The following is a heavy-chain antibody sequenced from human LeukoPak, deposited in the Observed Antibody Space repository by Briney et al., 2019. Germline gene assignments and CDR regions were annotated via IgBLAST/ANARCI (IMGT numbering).Heavy chain of an antibody. V-gene: IGHV3-7*01. CDR3: ARDGRRERSLRFFDY. D-gene: IGHD3-3*01. CDR2: IKQDGSEK. J-gene: IGHJ4*02. CDR1: GFTFSSYW. Sequence: PGGSLRLSCAASGFTFSSYWMSWVRQAPGKGLEWVANIKQDGSEKYYVDSVKGRFTISRDNAKNSLYLQMNSLRAEDTAVYYCARDGRRERSLRFFDYWGQGTLVTVSS.